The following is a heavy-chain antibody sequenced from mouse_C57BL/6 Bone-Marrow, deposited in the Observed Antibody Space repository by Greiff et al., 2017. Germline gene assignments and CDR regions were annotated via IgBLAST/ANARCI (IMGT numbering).Heavy chain of an antibody. CDR1: GFTFSSYA. D-gene: IGHD2-12*01. J-gene: IGHJ2*01. CDR2: ISDGGSYT. Sequence: EVKLVESGGGLVKPGGSLKLSCAASGFTFSSYAMSWVRQTPEKRLEWVATISDGGSYTYYPDNVKGRFTISRDNAKNNLYLQMSHLKSEDTAMYYWARLRRPRSYFDYWGQGTTLTVSS. CDR3: ARLRRPRSYFDY. V-gene: IGHV5-4*03.